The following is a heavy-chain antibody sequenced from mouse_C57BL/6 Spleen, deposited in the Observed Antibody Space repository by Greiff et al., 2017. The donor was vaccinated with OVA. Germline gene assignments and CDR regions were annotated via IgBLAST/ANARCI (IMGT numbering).Heavy chain of an antibody. D-gene: IGHD2-3*01. CDR2: IYPGDGDT. J-gene: IGHJ3*01. V-gene: IGHV1-82*01. CDR1: GYAFSSSW. CDR3: AGGDGYTLFAY. Sequence: VQLQQSGPELVKPGASVKISCKASGYAFSSSWMNWVKQRPGKGLEWIGRIYPGDGDTNYNGKFKGKATLTADKSSSTAYMQLSSLTSEDSAVYFCAGGDGYTLFAYWGQGTLVTVSA.